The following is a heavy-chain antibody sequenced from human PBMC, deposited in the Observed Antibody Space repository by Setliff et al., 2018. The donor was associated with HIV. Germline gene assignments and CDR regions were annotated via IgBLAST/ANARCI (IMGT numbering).Heavy chain of an antibody. CDR3: ARDLRQVDTTGRSYYYY. CDR2: INPNSGGT. D-gene: IGHD5-18*01. J-gene: IGHJ6*01. V-gene: IGHV1-2*06. Sequence: GASVKVSCKASGYTFTNYALHWVRQAPGQGLEWMGRINPNSGGTNYAQKFQGRVTMTRDTSITTAYMELSRLRSEDTAVYFCARDLRQVDTTGRSYYYY. CDR1: GYTFTNYA.